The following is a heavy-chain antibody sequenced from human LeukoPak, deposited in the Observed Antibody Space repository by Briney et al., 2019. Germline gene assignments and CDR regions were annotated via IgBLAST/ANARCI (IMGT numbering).Heavy chain of an antibody. Sequence: GGSLRLSCAVSGFTLSSNWMHWVRQAPGKGLEWVSRMNEDGSGTSYADSVKGRFTISRDNAKNTVYLQMNSLRAEDSAAYYCATVFDYWGQGTLVTVSS. J-gene: IGHJ4*02. CDR1: GFTLSSNW. CDR3: ATVFDY. V-gene: IGHV3-74*01. CDR2: MNEDGSGT.